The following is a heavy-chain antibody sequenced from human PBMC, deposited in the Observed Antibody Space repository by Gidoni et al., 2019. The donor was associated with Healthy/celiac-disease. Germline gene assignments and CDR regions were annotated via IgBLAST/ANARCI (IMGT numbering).Heavy chain of an antibody. V-gene: IGHV4-39*01. CDR1: GGSISRSSSY. D-gene: IGHD6-19*01. CDR3: ARLAGGYSSGWAGY. Sequence: QLQLQESGPGLVKPSETLSLPCTVSGGSISRSSSYWGWSRQPPGKGLEWIGTIYYSGSTYYNPSLKSRVTISVDTSKNQLSLNLSAVTAADTAVYYGARLAGGYSSGWAGYWGQGTLVTVSS. J-gene: IGHJ4*02. CDR2: IYYSGST.